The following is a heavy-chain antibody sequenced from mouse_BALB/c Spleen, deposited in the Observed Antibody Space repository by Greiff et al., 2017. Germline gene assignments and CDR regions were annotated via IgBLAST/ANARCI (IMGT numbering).Heavy chain of an antibody. CDR1: GYTFTSYD. J-gene: IGHJ2*01. CDR3: ARGSRYFDY. V-gene: IGHV1S56*01. CDR2: IYPGDGST. Sequence: QVQLKESGPALVKPGALVKISCKASGYTFTSYDINWVKQRPGQGLEWIGWIYPGDGSTKYNEKFKGKATLTADKSSSTAYMQLSSLTSENSAVYFCARGSRYFDYGGQGTTLTVSS. D-gene: IGHD1-1*01.